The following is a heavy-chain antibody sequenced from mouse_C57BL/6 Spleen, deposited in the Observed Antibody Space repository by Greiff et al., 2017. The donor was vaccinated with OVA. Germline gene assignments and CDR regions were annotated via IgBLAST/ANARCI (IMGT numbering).Heavy chain of an antibody. V-gene: IGHV5-17*01. D-gene: IGHD2-10*01. J-gene: IGHJ4*01. CDR1: GFTFSDYG. CDR3: ARILLPYAMDY. CDR2: ISSGSSTI. Sequence: EVMLVESGGGLVKPGGSLKLSCAASGFTFSDYGMHWVRQAPEKGLEWVAYISSGSSTIYYADTVKGRFTISRDNAKNTLFLQMTSLRSEDTAMYYCARILLPYAMDYWGQGTSVTVSS.